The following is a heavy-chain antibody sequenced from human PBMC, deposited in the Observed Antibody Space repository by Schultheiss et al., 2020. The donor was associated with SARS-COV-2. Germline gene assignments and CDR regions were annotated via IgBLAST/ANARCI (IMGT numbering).Heavy chain of an antibody. V-gene: IGHV3-30*18. J-gene: IGHJ4*02. CDR1: GFTLKTYG. CDR2: MSYDGSEI. D-gene: IGHD3-22*01. CDR3: AKAFLTYYYDSSGYATYDY. Sequence: GGSLRLSCGASGFTLKTYGMHWVRQAPGRGLEWVALMSYDGSEIEYAGSVKGRFTISRDNSKNMVSLQMNSLRAEDTAVYYCAKAFLTYYYDSSGYATYDYWGQGTLVTVSS.